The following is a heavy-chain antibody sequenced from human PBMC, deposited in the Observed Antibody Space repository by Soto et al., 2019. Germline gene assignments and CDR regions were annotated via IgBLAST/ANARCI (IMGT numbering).Heavy chain of an antibody. Sequence: VQLVESGGGLVQPGGSLRLSCAASGFTLDDYTMHWVRQAPGKGLEWVSGVGWNGGDIVYADSVKGRFTVSRDNTKNSLYLEVNSLRAEDTAIYYCAKDRAVVVPVSTSYFHYYGLDVWGQGTTVTVS. CDR3: AKDRAVVVPVSTSYFHYYGLDV. D-gene: IGHD2-2*01. CDR1: GFTLDDYT. V-gene: IGHV3-9*01. J-gene: IGHJ6*02. CDR2: VGWNGGDI.